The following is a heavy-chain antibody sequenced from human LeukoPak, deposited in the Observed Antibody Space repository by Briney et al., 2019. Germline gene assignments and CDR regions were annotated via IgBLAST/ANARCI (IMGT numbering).Heavy chain of an antibody. Sequence: SETLPLTCTVSGGSISSSSYYWGRIRQPPGKGLEWIGSIYYSGSTYYNPSLKSRVTISVDTSKNQFSLKLSSVTAADTAVYYCARLVMRYSRTSSRSPYYFDYWGQGTLVTVSS. CDR2: IYYSGST. D-gene: IGHD3-16*01. CDR3: ARLVMRYSRTSSRSPYYFDY. J-gene: IGHJ4*02. CDR1: GGSISSSSYY. V-gene: IGHV4-39*01.